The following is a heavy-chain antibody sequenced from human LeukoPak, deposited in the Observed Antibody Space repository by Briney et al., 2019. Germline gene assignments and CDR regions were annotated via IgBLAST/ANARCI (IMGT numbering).Heavy chain of an antibody. V-gene: IGHV1-69*16. CDR1: GGTFSSYT. CDR2: IIPILGIA. CDR3: ARVVEGNDY. D-gene: IGHD3-10*01. J-gene: IGHJ4*02. Sequence: ASVKVSCKASGGTFSSYTISWVRQAPGQGLEWMGRIIPILGIANYAQKFQGRVTITTDESTSTAYMELSSLRSEDTAVYYCARVVEGNDYWGQGTLVTVSS.